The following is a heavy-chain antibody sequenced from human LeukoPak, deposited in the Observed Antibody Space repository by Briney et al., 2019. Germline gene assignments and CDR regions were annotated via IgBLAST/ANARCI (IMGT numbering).Heavy chain of an antibody. CDR3: ARGGDSGSYLDY. Sequence: PSETLSLTCSVSDDSITTAYWSWIRQPAGKGLEWIGRVSRSGSVLYNSYNSPLRSRVILSVDTSKNQMSLTLSAVTAADTAVYYCARGGDSGSYLDYWGQGTLVTVSS. J-gene: IGHJ4*02. V-gene: IGHV4-4*07. D-gene: IGHD5-12*01. CDR1: DDSITTAY. CDR2: VSRSGSVLYN.